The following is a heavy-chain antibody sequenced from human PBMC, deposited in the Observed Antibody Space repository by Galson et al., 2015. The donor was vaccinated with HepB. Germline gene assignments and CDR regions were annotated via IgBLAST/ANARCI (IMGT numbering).Heavy chain of an antibody. V-gene: IGHV3-43*01. J-gene: IGHJ4*02. CDR1: GFTFDDYT. Sequence: SLRLSCAASGFTFDDYTMHWVRQAPGKGLEWVSLISWDGGSTYYADSVKGRFTISRDNSKNSLYLQMNSLRTEDTALYYCAKERAVKIEYYFDYWGQGTLVTVSS. D-gene: IGHD6-19*01. CDR2: ISWDGGST. CDR3: AKERAVKIEYYFDY.